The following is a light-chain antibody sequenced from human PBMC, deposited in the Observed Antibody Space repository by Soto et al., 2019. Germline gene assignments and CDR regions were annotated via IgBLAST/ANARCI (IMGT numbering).Light chain of an antibody. CDR2: KAS. Sequence: DIQMTQSPSTLSAFVGDRVTITCRASQSISSWLAWYQQKPGKAPKLLIYKASNLESGVPSRFSGSGSGTEFTLTISSLQPDDFANYYCQQYSDYPVTFGQGTKVEVK. CDR3: QQYSDYPVT. J-gene: IGKJ1*01. V-gene: IGKV1-5*03. CDR1: QSISSW.